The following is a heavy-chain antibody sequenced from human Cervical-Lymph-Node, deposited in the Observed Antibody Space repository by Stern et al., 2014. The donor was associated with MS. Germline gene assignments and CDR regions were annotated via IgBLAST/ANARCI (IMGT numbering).Heavy chain of an antibody. CDR2: IEYTGKT. V-gene: IGHV4-39*01. Sequence: QLQLQESGPGLVNPSETLSLTCTVSGDFIGTIGHYWAWIRQPPGKGLEWIGRIEYTGKTYDSASLKSRIAFSVDTSKNQVSLKLRSVTAADTAVYYCARHFVSTLGAGYNWFDPWGQGTLVIVSS. CDR1: GDFIGTIGHY. CDR3: ARHFVSTLGAGYNWFDP. J-gene: IGHJ5*02. D-gene: IGHD2-15*01.